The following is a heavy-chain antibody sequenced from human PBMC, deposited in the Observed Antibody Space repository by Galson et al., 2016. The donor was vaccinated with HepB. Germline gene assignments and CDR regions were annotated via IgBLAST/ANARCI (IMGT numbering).Heavy chain of an antibody. Sequence: LSLTCIVSGDSINSTIWWSWVRQPPGKGLEWIGSFYYTGSTYYNPSLKSRASISVDSSRNQFSLRLSFVTAADTSIYYCARHHMHSLFDYWGRGTLVTVS. V-gene: IGHV4-39*01. CDR2: FYYTGST. D-gene: IGHD2-2*01. CDR1: GDSINSTIW. J-gene: IGHJ4*02. CDR3: ARHHMHSLFDY.